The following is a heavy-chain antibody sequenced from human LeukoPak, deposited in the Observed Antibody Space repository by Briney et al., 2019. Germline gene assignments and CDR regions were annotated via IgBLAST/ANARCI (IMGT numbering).Heavy chain of an antibody. D-gene: IGHD3-22*01. CDR2: ISGSGGST. J-gene: IGHJ4*02. V-gene: IGHV3-23*01. CDR1: GYTFSSYA. CDR3: AKYYYDSSGYYPYYFDY. Sequence: GASVKVSCKASGYTFSSYAMSWVRQAPGKGLEWVSAISGSGGSTYYADSVKGRFTISRDNSKNTLYLQMNSLRAEDTAVYYCAKYYYDSSGYYPYYFDYWGQGTLVTVSS.